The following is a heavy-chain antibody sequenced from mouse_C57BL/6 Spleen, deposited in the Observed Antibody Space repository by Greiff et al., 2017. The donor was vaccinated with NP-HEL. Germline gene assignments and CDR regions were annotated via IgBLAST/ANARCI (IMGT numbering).Heavy chain of an antibody. CDR1: GFSFNTYA. CDR2: IRSKSNNYAT. Sequence: EVHLVESGGGLVQPKGSLKLSCAASGFSFNTYAMNWVRQAPGKGLEWVARIRSKSNNYATYYADSVKDRFTISRDDSESMLYLQMNNLKTEDTAMYYCVRRGFPYYAMDYWGQGTSVTVSS. CDR3: VRRGFPYYAMDY. J-gene: IGHJ4*01. V-gene: IGHV10-1*01.